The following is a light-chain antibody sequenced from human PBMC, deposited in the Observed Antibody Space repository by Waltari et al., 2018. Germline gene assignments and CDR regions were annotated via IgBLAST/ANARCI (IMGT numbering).Light chain of an antibody. CDR3: QQYYTYWT. CDR2: KAS. CDR1: QTIITW. V-gene: IGKV1-5*03. Sequence: DIQMTQSPSTLAASVGARVTITCRASQTIITWLAWYQQKPVKAPKLLIYKASSLESGVPSRFSGKGAGTEFSLTISCLQPDDSATYYCQQYYTYWTFGQGTKVDIK. J-gene: IGKJ1*01.